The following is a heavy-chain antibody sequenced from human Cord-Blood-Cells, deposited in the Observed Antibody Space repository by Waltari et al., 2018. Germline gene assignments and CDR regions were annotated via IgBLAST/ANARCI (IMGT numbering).Heavy chain of an antibody. V-gene: IGHV4-38-2*02. J-gene: IGHJ6*02. CDR3: ARDTPVGIYYYGMDV. CDR2: IYHSGST. CDR1: GYSISSGSY. Sequence: QVQLQESGPGLVKPSETLSLTCAVSGYSISSGSYWGWIRQPPGKGLEWIGSIYHSGSTYYNPSLKSRVTISVDTAKNQFSLKLSSVTAADTAVYYCARDTPVGIYYYGMDVWGQGTTVTVSS. D-gene: IGHD2-21*01.